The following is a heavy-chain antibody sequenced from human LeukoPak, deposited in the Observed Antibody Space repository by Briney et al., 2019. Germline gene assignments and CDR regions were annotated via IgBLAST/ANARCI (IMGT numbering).Heavy chain of an antibody. CDR3: ASIYIAVAREYDAFDI. CDR1: GYTFTSYY. Sequence: GASVKVSCKASGYTFTSYYMHWVRQAPGQGLEWMGWINPNSGGTNYAQKFQGRVTMTRDTSISTVYMELSRLRSDDTAVYYCASIYIAVAREYDAFDIWGQGTMVTVSS. D-gene: IGHD6-19*01. CDR2: INPNSGGT. V-gene: IGHV1-2*02. J-gene: IGHJ3*02.